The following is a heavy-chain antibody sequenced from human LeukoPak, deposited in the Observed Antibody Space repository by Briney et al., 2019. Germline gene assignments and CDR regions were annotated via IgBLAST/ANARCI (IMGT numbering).Heavy chain of an antibody. CDR2: INHSGST. J-gene: IGHJ3*02. D-gene: IGHD1-14*01. V-gene: IGHV4-34*01. CDR3: ASHSPDHDAFDI. Sequence: SETLSLTCAVYGGSFSGYYWSWIRQPPGKGLEWIGEINHSGSTNYNPSLKSRVTISVDTSKNQFSLKLSSVTAADTAVYYCASHSPDHDAFDIWGQGTMVTVSS. CDR1: GGSFSGYY.